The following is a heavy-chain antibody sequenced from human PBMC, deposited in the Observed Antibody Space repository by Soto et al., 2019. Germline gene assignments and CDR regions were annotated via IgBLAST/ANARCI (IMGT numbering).Heavy chain of an antibody. CDR1: GFTFSSYS. J-gene: IGHJ1*01. V-gene: IGHV3-21*03. Sequence: PGGSLRLSCAASGFTFSSYSMNWVRQAPGKGLEWVSSISSSSSYIYYADSVKGRFTISRDNAKDSLYLQMNSLRAEDTAVYYCARDGCYYDSSGYYYCAEYFQHWGQGTLVTVSS. D-gene: IGHD3-22*01. CDR2: ISSSSSYI. CDR3: ARDGCYYDSSGYYYCAEYFQH.